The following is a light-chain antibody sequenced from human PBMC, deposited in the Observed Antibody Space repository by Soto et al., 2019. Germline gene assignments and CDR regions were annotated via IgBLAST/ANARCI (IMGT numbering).Light chain of an antibody. CDR2: AAS. Sequence: EIVLTQSPGTLSLSPGERATLSCRASQSVSSNYLAWFQQKPGQAPRLLIYAASSRATGIPDRFSGSGSGTDFTLTISRLEPEDFAVYYCQQRQYWPPITFGQGTRLEIK. V-gene: IGKV3D-20*02. J-gene: IGKJ5*01. CDR1: QSVSSNY. CDR3: QQRQYWPPIT.